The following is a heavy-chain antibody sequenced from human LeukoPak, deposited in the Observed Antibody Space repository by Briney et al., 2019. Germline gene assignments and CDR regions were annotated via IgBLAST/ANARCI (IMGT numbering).Heavy chain of an antibody. CDR2: IYYSGST. J-gene: IGHJ4*02. V-gene: IGHV4-59*01. D-gene: IGHD6-19*01. CDR1: GDSISSSY. CDR3: ARGSGWYFF. Sequence: PXETLSLTCTVSGDSISSSYWSWIRQPPGKGLEWIGYIYYSGSTNYNPSLKSRVTISVDTSKNQFSLKLSSVTAADTALYYCARGSGWYFFWGQGTLVTVSS.